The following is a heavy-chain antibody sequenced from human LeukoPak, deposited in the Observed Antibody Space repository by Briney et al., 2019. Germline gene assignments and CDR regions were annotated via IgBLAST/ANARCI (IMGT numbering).Heavy chain of an antibody. CDR2: ISSSSTTI. V-gene: IGHV3-48*01. CDR3: ARGGHDSLTGNFDY. D-gene: IGHD3-9*01. CDR1: GFSFSIYS. J-gene: IGHJ4*02. Sequence: SGGSLRLSCAASGFSFSIYSMNWVRQAPGKGLEWVSYISSSSTTIHYADSVKGRFIISRDNANNSLYLQMSSLRAEDTAVYYCARGGHDSLTGNFDYWGQGTLATVSS.